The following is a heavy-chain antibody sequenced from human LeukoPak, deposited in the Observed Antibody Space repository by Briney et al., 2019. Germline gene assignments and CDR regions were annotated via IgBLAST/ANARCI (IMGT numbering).Heavy chain of an antibody. V-gene: IGHV4-59*01. Sequence: SETLSLTCSVSGGSINSYYWSWLRQPPGKGLERIGYIHYSGSTNYNPSLKSRVTISVDTSKNQFSLKLSSVTAADTAVYYCARTQTGRFWSGRYGDYYYMDVWGKGTTVTVSS. CDR2: IHYSGST. J-gene: IGHJ6*03. CDR3: ARTQTGRFWSGRYGDYYYMDV. D-gene: IGHD3-3*01. CDR1: GGSINSYY.